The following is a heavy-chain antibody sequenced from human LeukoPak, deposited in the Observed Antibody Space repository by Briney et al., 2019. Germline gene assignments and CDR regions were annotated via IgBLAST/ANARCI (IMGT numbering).Heavy chain of an antibody. CDR3: ARGGYYDFWSGYWYPADY. CDR2: ISAYNGNT. V-gene: IGHV1-18*01. CDR1: GYTFTSYG. Sequence: ASVKVSCKASGYTFTSYGISWVRQAPGQGLEWMGWISAYNGNTNYAQKLQGRVTMTTDTSTNTAYMELRSLRSDDTAVYYCARGGYYDFWSGYWYPADYWGQGTLVTVSS. J-gene: IGHJ4*02. D-gene: IGHD3-3*01.